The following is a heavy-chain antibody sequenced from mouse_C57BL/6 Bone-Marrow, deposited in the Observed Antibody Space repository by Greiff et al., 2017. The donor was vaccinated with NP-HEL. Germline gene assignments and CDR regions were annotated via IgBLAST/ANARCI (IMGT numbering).Heavy chain of an antibody. CDR1: GFNIKNTY. V-gene: IGHV14-3*01. D-gene: IGHD2-4*01. J-gene: IGHJ2*01. Sequence: VQLQQPVAELVRPGASVKLSCTASGFNIKNTYMHWVKQRPEQGLEWIGRIDPANGNTKYAPKFQGKATIPADPSSNTAYLQLSSLTSDDSAVYYCAIYYDYDLDYWGQGTTLTVSS. CDR2: IDPANGNT. CDR3: AIYYDYDLDY.